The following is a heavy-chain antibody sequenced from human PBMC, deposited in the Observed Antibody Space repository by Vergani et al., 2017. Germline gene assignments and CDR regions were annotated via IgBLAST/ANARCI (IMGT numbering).Heavy chain of an antibody. J-gene: IGHJ4*02. CDR1: GFTFSSYA. CDR3: AKPYGGNSGDYFDY. D-gene: IGHD4-23*01. V-gene: IGHV3-23*01. Sequence: EVQLLESGGGLVQPGGSLRLSCAASGFTFSSYAMSWVRQAPGKGLGWVSAISGSGGSTYYADSVKGRFTIPRDNTKNTLYLQMSSLRAEDTAVYYCAKPYGGNSGDYFDYWGQGTLVTVSS. CDR2: ISGSGGST.